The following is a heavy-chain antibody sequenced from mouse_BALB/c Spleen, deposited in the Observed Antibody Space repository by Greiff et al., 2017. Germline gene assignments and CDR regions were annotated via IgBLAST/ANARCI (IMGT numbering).Heavy chain of an antibody. Sequence: DVMLVESGGGLVKPGGSLKLSCAASGFTFSSYAMSWVRQSPEKRLEWVAEISSGGSYTYYPDTVTGRFTISRDNAKNTLYLEMSSLKSEDTAMYYCAREGTWCAYWGQGTLVTVSA. CDR1: GFTFSSYA. CDR3: AREGTWCAY. J-gene: IGHJ3*01. V-gene: IGHV5-9-4*01. CDR2: ISSGGSYT.